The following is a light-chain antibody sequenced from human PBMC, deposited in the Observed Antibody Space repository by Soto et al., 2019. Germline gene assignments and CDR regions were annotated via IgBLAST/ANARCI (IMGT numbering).Light chain of an antibody. V-gene: IGKV3-15*01. CDR2: GTS. Sequence: EIVLTQSPATLSLSPGERATLSCGASQSVSSSYLAWYQHKPGQAPRLPIYGTSTRATGISARFSGGGSGTEFTLTISSLQSEDFAVYYCQQYEKWPPSITFGQGTRLEIK. J-gene: IGKJ5*01. CDR3: QQYEKWPPSIT. CDR1: QSVSSSY.